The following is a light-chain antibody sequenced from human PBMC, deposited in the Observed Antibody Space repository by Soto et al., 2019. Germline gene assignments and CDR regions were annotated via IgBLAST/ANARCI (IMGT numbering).Light chain of an antibody. CDR3: QQLNSYPHT. CDR1: QGIRSY. CDR2: AAS. Sequence: IQLTQSPSSLSASVGDRVTITCRASQGIRSYLAWNQQKPGKAPKLLIYAASTLQSGVPSRFSGSGSGTDFTLTISSLQPEDFATYYCQQLNSYPHTFGGGTKVEIK. V-gene: IGKV1-9*01. J-gene: IGKJ4*01.